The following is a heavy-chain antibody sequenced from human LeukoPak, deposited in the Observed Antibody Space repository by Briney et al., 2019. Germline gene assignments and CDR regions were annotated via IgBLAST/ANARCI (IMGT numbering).Heavy chain of an antibody. CDR2: INPNSGGT. V-gene: IGHV1-2*02. CDR3: ARTSGTVTTSSWYFDL. Sequence: ASVKVSCKAPGYTFTGYYMHWVRQAPGQGLEWMGWINPNSGGTNYAQKFQGRVTMTRDTSISTAYMELSRLRSDDTAAYYCARTSGTVTTSSWYFDLWGRGTLVTVSS. D-gene: IGHD4-17*01. CDR1: GYTFTGYY. J-gene: IGHJ2*01.